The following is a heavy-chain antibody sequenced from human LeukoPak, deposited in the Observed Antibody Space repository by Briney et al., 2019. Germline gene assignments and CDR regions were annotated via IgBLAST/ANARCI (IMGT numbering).Heavy chain of an antibody. CDR3: ARAEGYGGELDS. D-gene: IGHD4-23*01. CDR1: RFTFSNYL. V-gene: IGHV3-7*01. CDR2: IKQDGSEK. Sequence: GGSLRLSCAASRFTFSNYLMTWVRQAPGKGLEWVANIKQDGSEKDYVDSVKGRFTISRDNAKNSLYLQMNSLRAEDTAVYYCARAEGYGGELDSWGQGTLVTVSS. J-gene: IGHJ4*02.